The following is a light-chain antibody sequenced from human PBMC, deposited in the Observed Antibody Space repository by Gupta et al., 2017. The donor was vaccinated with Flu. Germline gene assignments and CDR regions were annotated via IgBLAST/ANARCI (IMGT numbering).Light chain of an antibody. CDR3: QSFDGNLRAV. V-gene: IGLV1-40*01. CDR2: GFT. Sequence: QSVLTQPPSVSGAPGQRVPISCTGSSSNIGAGYDVNWYKQVPGQAPKLLIYGFTNRPSGVPDRFSGSNSDTSASLAITGLQAEDEGDYFCQSFDGNLRAVFGGGTQLTVL. CDR1: SSNIGAGYD. J-gene: IGLJ7*01.